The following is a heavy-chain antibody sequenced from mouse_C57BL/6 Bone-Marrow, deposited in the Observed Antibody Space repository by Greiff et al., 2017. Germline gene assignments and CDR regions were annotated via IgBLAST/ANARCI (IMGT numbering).Heavy chain of an antibody. CDR1: GYAISSYW. Sequence: QVQLKESGAELVKPGASVKISCKASGYAISSYWMNWVKQRPGKGLEWIGQIYPGDGDTNYNGKFKGKATLTADKSSSTAYMQLSSLTSEDSAVYFCARRSKNYFDYWGQGTTLTVSS. V-gene: IGHV1-80*01. J-gene: IGHJ2*01. CDR3: ARRSKNYFDY. CDR2: IYPGDGDT. D-gene: IGHD2-5*01.